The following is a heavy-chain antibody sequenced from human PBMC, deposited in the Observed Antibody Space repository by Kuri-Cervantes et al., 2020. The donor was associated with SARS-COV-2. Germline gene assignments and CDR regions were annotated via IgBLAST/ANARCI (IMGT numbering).Heavy chain of an antibody. CDR3: ARIQATPVIADY. CDR2: IDWDDDK. Sequence: GATLAKPRQTVALTFTVSGLSLNTSGMCVSWIRQPPGKALEWLARIDWDDDKYYKTSLKNRLTISKDTSKNQVVLTMTNMGPVDTATYYCARIQATPVIADYRGQGPLVTVSS. J-gene: IGHJ4*02. CDR1: GLSLNTSGMC. D-gene: IGHD4-23*01. V-gene: IGHV2-70*11.